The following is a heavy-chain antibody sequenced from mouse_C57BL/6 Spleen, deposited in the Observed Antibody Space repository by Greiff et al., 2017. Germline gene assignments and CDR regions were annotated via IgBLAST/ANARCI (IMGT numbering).Heavy chain of an antibody. Sequence: EVMLVESGGGLVKPGGSLKLSCAASGFTFSDYGMHWVRQAPEKGLEWVAYISSGSSTIYYADTVKGRCTIARDKAKNTLFLQMTSLRSEATAMYYCGRKGDGPGYFGYWGQGTTLTVSS. CDR3: GRKGDGPGYFGY. D-gene: IGHD2-3*01. V-gene: IGHV5-17*01. CDR1: GFTFSDYG. CDR2: ISSGSSTI. J-gene: IGHJ2*01.